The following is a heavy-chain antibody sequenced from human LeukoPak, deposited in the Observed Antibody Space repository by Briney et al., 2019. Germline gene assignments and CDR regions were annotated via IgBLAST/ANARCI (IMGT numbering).Heavy chain of an antibody. CDR1: GGSISSHY. Sequence: PSETLSLTCTVSGGSISSHYWSWIRQPPGKGLEWIGYIYYSGNTNYNPSLKSRVTISVDTSKNQFSLKLSSVTAADTAVYYCARAPNWGTWFDPWGQGTLVTVSS. D-gene: IGHD7-27*01. V-gene: IGHV4-59*11. CDR3: ARAPNWGTWFDP. CDR2: IYYSGNT. J-gene: IGHJ5*02.